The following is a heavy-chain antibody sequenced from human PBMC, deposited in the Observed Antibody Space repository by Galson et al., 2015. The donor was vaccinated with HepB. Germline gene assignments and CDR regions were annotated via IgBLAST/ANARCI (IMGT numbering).Heavy chain of an antibody. CDR3: AKGTRGERLFHWFDP. J-gene: IGHJ5*02. Sequence: SLRLSCAASGFTFSNYAMSWVRQAPGKGLEWVSAISGRGGSTYYADSVKGRFTISRDNSKNTLYLQMNSLRVEDTAVFYCAKGTRGERLFHWFDPWGQGTLVTVSS. V-gene: IGHV3-23*01. CDR1: GFTFSNYA. D-gene: IGHD3-10*01. CDR2: ISGRGGST.